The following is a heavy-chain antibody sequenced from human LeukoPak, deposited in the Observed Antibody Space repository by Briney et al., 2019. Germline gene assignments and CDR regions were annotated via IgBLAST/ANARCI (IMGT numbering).Heavy chain of an antibody. D-gene: IGHD3-22*01. CDR2: INPNSGGT. CDR1: GYTFTGYY. Sequence: ASVKVSCKASGYTFTGYYMHWVRQAPGQGLECMGWINPNSGGTNYAQKFQGRVTMTRDTSISTAYMELSRLRSDDTAVYYCARDILSRDYYDSSGYLGYWGQGTLVTVSS. V-gene: IGHV1-2*02. J-gene: IGHJ4*02. CDR3: ARDILSRDYYDSSGYLGY.